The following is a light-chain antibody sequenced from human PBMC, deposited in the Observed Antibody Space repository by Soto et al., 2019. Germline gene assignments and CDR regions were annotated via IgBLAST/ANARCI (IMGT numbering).Light chain of an antibody. CDR2: AAS. CDR1: QSVSSY. CDR3: QQYDYSPIT. J-gene: IGKJ1*01. Sequence: EIELTQSTGTLSSSAGDRLALTCRASQSVSSYLDWYQQKPGQAPRLLIYAASTMETGVPARFSGSGSGTEFTLTINGLQPEDFAVYYCQQYDYSPITFGQGTSVEIK. V-gene: IGKV3-15*01.